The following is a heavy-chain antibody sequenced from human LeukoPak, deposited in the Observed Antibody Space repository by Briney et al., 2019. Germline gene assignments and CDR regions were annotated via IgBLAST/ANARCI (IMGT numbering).Heavy chain of an antibody. CDR2: INPSGGST. CDR3: AREWGPYGSGRVGNNPNDY. CDR1: GYTFASYH. J-gene: IGHJ4*02. D-gene: IGHD3-10*01. Sequence: ASVKVSCKASGYTFASYHIHWVRQAPGQGLEWMAIINPSGGSTSYTQKFQGRVTMTTDTSTSTAYMELRSLRSDDTAVYYCAREWGPYGSGRVGNNPNDYWGQGTLVTVSS. V-gene: IGHV1-46*01.